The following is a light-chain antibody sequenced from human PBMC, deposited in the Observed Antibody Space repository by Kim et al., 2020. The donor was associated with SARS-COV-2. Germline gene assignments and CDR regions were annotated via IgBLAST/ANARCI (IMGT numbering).Light chain of an antibody. CDR2: GAS. Sequence: EIVLMQSPGTLSLSPGERATLSCRASQSVSSSYLAWYQQKPGQAPRLLIYGASSRATGIPDRFSGSGSGTDFTLTISRLEPEDFAVYYCQQYGSSLALTFGGGTKVDIK. V-gene: IGKV3-20*01. J-gene: IGKJ4*01. CDR3: QQYGSSLALT. CDR1: QSVSSSY.